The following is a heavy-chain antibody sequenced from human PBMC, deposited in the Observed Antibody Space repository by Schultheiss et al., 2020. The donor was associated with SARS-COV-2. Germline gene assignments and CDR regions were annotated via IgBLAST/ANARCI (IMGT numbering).Heavy chain of an antibody. CDR1: GFTFSSYW. J-gene: IGHJ6*02. CDR2: INSDGSST. Sequence: GESLKISCAASGFTFSSYWMHWVRQAPGKGLVWVSRINSDGSSTSYADSVKGRFTISRDNAKNTLYLQMNSLRAEDTAVYYCARDNPSYDFWSGVSTYYYYGMDVWGQGTTVTGSS. CDR3: ARDNPSYDFWSGVSTYYYYGMDV. D-gene: IGHD3-3*01. V-gene: IGHV3-74*01.